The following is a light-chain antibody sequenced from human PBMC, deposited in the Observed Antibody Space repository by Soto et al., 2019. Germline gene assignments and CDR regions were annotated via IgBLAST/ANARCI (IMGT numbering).Light chain of an antibody. CDR2: HAS. J-gene: IGKJ5*01. Sequence: DIELTQYPSTLPASVGDRVTITCRASQSISNWLAWYHQKPGTAPKLLIYHASTLESGVPSRFSGSGSGTEFTLTISSLQPDDFATYYCQLYTIYPWTFGHGTRLEI. V-gene: IGKV1-5*01. CDR1: QSISNW. CDR3: QLYTIYPWT.